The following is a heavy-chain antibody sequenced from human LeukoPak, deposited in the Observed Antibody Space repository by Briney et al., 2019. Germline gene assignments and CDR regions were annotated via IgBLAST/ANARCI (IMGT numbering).Heavy chain of an antibody. Sequence: SETLSLTCAVYGGSFSGYYWSWIRQPPGKGLKWIGEINHSGSTNYNPSLKSRVTISVDTSKNQFSLKLSSVTAADTAVYYCASRRTTGYSTNWFDPWGQGTLVTVSS. D-gene: IGHD6-13*01. CDR2: INHSGST. J-gene: IGHJ5*02. CDR1: GGSFSGYY. V-gene: IGHV4-34*01. CDR3: ASRRTTGYSTNWFDP.